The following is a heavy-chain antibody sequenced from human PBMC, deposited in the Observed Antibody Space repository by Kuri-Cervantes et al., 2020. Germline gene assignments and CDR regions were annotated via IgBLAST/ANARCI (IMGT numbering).Heavy chain of an antibody. D-gene: IGHD3-9*01. J-gene: IGHJ4*02. CDR2: IIPIFGTA. CDR3: AKAQYDILTGTLDY. CDR1: GGTFSSYA. Sequence: SVKVSCKASGGTFSSYAISWVRQAPGQGLEWMGGIIPIFGTANYAQKFQGRVTITADKSTSTAYMELSSLRSDDTAVYYCAKAQYDILTGTLDYWGQGTLVTVSS. V-gene: IGHV1-69*06.